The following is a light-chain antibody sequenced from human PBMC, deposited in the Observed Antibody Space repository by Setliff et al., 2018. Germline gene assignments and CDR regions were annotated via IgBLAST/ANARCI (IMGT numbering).Light chain of an antibody. CDR2: DVT. J-gene: IGLJ1*01. V-gene: IGLV2-14*01. CDR1: SSDVGGYDY. CDR3: SSYKNTNKNV. Sequence: QSALTQPAAVSRSPGQSITISCTGTSSDVGGYDYVSRYQQHPGKAPKLIIYDVTKRPSGVSSRFSGSKSGNTASLTISGLQAEDEADYFCSSYKNTNKNVFGTGTKVTVL.